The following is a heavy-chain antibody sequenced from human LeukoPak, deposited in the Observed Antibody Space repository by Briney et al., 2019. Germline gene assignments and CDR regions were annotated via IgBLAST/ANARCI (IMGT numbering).Heavy chain of an antibody. CDR1: GGSFSGYY. CDR3: ASDPNYCSGGSCYRG. Sequence: SETLSLTCAVYGGSFSGYYWSWIRQPPGKGLEWIGEINHSGSTNYNPSLKSRVTISIDTSKNQFSLNVSYVTAADTAVYHCASDPNYCSGGSCYRGWGQGTLVTVSS. CDR2: INHSGST. J-gene: IGHJ4*02. V-gene: IGHV4-34*01. D-gene: IGHD2-15*01.